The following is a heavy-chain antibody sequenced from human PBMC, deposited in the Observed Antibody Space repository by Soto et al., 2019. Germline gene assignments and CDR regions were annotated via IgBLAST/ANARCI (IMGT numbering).Heavy chain of an antibody. V-gene: IGHV1-8*01. CDR1: GYSFTSLD. CDR2: MNPNSGNT. Sequence: VKVSCKASGYSFTSLDINWVRQTAGQGLEWMGWMNPNSGNTGYAQKFQGRVTMTRNTSISTAYMELSSLRSEDTAVYYCARGGNYDFWSGYYTDFDYWGQGTLVTVSS. J-gene: IGHJ4*02. CDR3: ARGGNYDFWSGYYTDFDY. D-gene: IGHD3-3*01.